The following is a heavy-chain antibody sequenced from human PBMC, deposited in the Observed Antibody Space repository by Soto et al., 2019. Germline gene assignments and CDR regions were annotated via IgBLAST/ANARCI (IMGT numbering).Heavy chain of an antibody. D-gene: IGHD3-22*01. CDR2: IYNDGTT. CDR3: ARGCILRWLSYFDY. Sequence: EVQLVESGGGLVQPGGSLRLSCEVSGFTVSSNYMSWVRQAPGKGLEWVSVIYNDGTTSYGDSVKGRFSISRDSSKNKLYLQMNNLRAEDTAVYYCARGCILRWLSYFDYWGRGTLVTVSS. J-gene: IGHJ4*02. V-gene: IGHV3-66*01. CDR1: GFTVSSNY.